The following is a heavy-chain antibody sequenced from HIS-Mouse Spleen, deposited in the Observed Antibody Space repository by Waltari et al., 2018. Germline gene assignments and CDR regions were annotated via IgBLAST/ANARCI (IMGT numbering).Heavy chain of an antibody. V-gene: IGHV4-39*07. CDR3: AREIPYSSSWYDWYFDL. J-gene: IGHJ2*01. Sequence: QLQLQESGPGLVKPSETLSLTCTVSGGSISSSSYYWGWIRQPPGKGLEWIGSIYYRRRTCYNPPLKSRVTISVDTSKNQFSLKLSSVTAADTAVYYCAREIPYSSSWYDWYFDLWGRGTLVTVSS. CDR1: GGSISSSSYY. CDR2: IYYRRRT. D-gene: IGHD6-13*01.